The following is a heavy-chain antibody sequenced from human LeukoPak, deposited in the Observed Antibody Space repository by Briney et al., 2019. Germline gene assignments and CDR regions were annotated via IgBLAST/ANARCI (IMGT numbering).Heavy chain of an antibody. CDR1: GFTFGSYS. D-gene: IGHD1-26*01. J-gene: IGHJ4*02. Sequence: PGGSLRLSCAASGFTFGSYSMNWVRQAPGKRLEWVANMNIDGSEKYYADSVKGRFSISRDNARNSVYLQMASLRVEDTAVYYCARDPVEWELLLDYWGQGTLVTVSS. V-gene: IGHV3-7*01. CDR2: MNIDGSEK. CDR3: ARDPVEWELLLDY.